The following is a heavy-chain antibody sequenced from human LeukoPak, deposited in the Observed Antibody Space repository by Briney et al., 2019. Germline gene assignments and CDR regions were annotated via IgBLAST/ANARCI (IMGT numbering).Heavy chain of an antibody. J-gene: IGHJ6*03. D-gene: IGHD4-17*01. CDR1: GFTFSSYW. CDR3: AKDLTTVTTLSYMDV. V-gene: IGHV3-74*01. Sequence: GGSLRLSCAASGFTFSSYWMHWVRQDPGKGLVWVSRINSDGSSTSYADSVKGRFTISRDNAKNTLYLQMNSLRAEDTAVYYCAKDLTTVTTLSYMDVWGKGTTVTISS. CDR2: INSDGSST.